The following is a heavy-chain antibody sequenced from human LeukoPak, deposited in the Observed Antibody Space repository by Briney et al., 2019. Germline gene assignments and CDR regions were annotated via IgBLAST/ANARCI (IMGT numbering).Heavy chain of an antibody. CDR3: AKRYKAFDI. Sequence: GGSLRLSCAASGFTFSNYAMSWVRQAPGKGLEWVSTVSGSGRSTYYAESVKGRFTISRDNSKNTLYLQMNSLRAEDTAVYYCAKRYKAFDIWGQGTMVTVSS. V-gene: IGHV3-23*01. J-gene: IGHJ3*02. CDR1: GFTFSNYA. D-gene: IGHD1-1*01. CDR2: VSGSGRST.